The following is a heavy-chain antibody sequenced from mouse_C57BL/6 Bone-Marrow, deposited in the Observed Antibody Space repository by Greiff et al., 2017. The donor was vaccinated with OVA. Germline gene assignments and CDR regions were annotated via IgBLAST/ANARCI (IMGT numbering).Heavy chain of an antibody. V-gene: IGHV5-16*01. Sequence: EVHLVESEGGLVQPGRSMKLSCTASGFTFSDYYMAWVRQVPEKGLEWVANINYDGSSTYYLDSLKSRFIISRDNAKNILYLQMSSLKSEDTATYYCARDPVTFYAMDYWGQGTSVTVSS. J-gene: IGHJ4*01. CDR2: INYDGSST. CDR3: ARDPVTFYAMDY. D-gene: IGHD2-1*01. CDR1: GFTFSDYY.